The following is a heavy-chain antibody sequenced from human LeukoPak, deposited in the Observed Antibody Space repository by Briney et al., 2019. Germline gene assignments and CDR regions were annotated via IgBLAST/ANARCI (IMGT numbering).Heavy chain of an antibody. CDR1: GFTFSSYA. V-gene: IGHV3-30-3*01. CDR3: ARDRMGSSGWYNAFDI. CDR2: ISYDGSNK. J-gene: IGHJ3*02. D-gene: IGHD6-19*01. Sequence: GGSLRLSCAASGFTFSSYAMHWVRQAPGKGLEWVAVISYDGSNKYYADSVKGRFTISRDNSKNTLYLQMNSLRAEDTAVYYCARDRMGSSGWYNAFDIWGQGTMVTVYS.